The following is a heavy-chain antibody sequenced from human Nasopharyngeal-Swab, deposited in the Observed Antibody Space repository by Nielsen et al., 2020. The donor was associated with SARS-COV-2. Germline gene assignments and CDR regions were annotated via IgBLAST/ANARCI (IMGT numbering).Heavy chain of an antibody. D-gene: IGHD2-2*01. CDR2: IGSSSDI. CDR3: GRGKAGSCSSTSCYLYFDY. V-gene: IGHV3-21*01. CDR1: GFTFSSYS. Sequence: SCAASGFTFSSYSMNWVRPTPGKGRAWVSSIGSSSDIYYADSVKGRFTISRGTAKNSRYLQMNRLRAEDTAVYYCGRGKAGSCSSTSCYLYFDYWGQGTLVTVSP. J-gene: IGHJ4*02.